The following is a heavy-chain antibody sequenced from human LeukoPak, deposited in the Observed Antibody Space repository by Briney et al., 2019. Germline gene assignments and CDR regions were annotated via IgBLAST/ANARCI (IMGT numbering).Heavy chain of an antibody. CDR3: ARGPILRVLEWWNYMDV. D-gene: IGHD3-3*01. CDR1: GGTFSSYA. Sequence: GASVKVFCKASGGTFSSYAISWVRQAPGQGLEWMGGIIPIFGTANYAQKFQGRVTITANESTSTAYMELSSLRSEDTAVYYCARGPILRVLEWWNYMDVWGKGTTVTVSS. CDR2: IIPIFGTA. V-gene: IGHV1-69*13. J-gene: IGHJ6*03.